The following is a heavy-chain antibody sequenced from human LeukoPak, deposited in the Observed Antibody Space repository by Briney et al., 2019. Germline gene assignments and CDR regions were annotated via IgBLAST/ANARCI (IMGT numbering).Heavy chain of an antibody. CDR1: GYTFTSYG. Sequence: ASVKVSCKASGYTFTSYGISWVQQAPGQGLEWMGWISAYNGNTKYSQKFQGRVTITRDTSASTAYMELSSLRSEDTAVYYCARGPLPYYYGSDPGGFDPWGQGTLVTVSS. D-gene: IGHD3-10*01. V-gene: IGHV1-18*01. CDR3: ARGPLPYYYGSDPGGFDP. CDR2: ISAYNGNT. J-gene: IGHJ5*02.